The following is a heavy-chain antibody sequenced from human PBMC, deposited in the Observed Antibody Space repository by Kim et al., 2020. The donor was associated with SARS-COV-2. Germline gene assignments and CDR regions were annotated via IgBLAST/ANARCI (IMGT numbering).Heavy chain of an antibody. D-gene: IGHD3-22*01. CDR3: ARHYYYDSSGYYWGY. J-gene: IGHJ4*02. CDR2: IDPSDSYT. CDR1: GYSFTSYW. Sequence: GESLKISCKGSGYSFTSYWISWVRQMPGKGLEWMGRIDPSDSYTNYSPSFQGHVTISADKSISTAYLQWSSLKASDTAMYYCARHYYYDSSGYYWGYWGQGTLVTVSS. V-gene: IGHV5-10-1*01.